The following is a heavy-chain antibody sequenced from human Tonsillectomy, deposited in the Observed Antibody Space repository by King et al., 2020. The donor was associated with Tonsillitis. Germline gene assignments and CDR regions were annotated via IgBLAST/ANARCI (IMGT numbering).Heavy chain of an antibody. Sequence: VQLVESGGGVVQPGRSLRLSCVASRFTFSNCAMHWVRQAPGKGLEWLAIISFDGDNEYYADSVKGRFTISRDNSKNTLYLQLNSLRTEDTAVYYCARDLAYGDEGGYFDYWGQGTLVTVSS. J-gene: IGHJ4*02. V-gene: IGHV3-30-3*01. CDR3: ARDLAYGDEGGYFDY. D-gene: IGHD4-17*01. CDR2: ISFDGDNE. CDR1: RFTFSNCA.